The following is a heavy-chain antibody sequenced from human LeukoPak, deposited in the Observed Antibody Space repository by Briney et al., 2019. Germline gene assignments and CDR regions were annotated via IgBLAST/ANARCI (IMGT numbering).Heavy chain of an antibody. Sequence: PGGSLRLACAASGFTFSDYYMSWIRQAPGKGLEWVSYISSSSSYTNYADSVKGRFTISRDNVKKSMYLQMNSLRAEDTAVYYCARPSGSGSPYYGMDVWGQGTTVTVSS. J-gene: IGHJ6*02. CDR2: ISSSSSYT. CDR3: ARPSGSGSPYYGMDV. V-gene: IGHV3-11*03. D-gene: IGHD3-10*01. CDR1: GFTFSDYY.